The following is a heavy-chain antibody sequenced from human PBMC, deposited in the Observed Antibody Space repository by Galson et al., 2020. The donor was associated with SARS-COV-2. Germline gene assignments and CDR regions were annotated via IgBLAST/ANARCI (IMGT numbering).Heavy chain of an antibody. CDR2: IDWDDDK. CDR3: AGIRGDFTFWGSGSYYFYGMDG. V-gene: IGHV2-70*01. Sequence: SGPTLVKPTQTLTLTCTFSGFSLSTSGMCVSWIRQPPGKALEWLALIDWDDDKYYSTSLKTRLTISKDTSNNQVVLTMTNMDPVDTPTYYCAGIRGDFTFWGSGSYYFYGMDGGGQGTTVTVSS. D-gene: IGHD3-10*01. J-gene: IGHJ6*02. CDR1: GFSLSTSGMC.